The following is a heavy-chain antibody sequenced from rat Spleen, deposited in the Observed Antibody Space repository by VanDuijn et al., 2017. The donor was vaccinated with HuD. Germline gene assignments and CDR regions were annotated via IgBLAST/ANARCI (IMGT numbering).Heavy chain of an antibody. CDR1: GYSITSNY. V-gene: IGHV3-1*01. D-gene: IGHD1-2*01. J-gene: IGHJ3*01. Sequence: EVQLQESGPGLVKPSQSLSLTCSVTGYSITSNYWGWIRKFPGNKMEWMGYISYSGSTSYNPSLKSQISITRDTSKNQFFLQLNSVTTEDTATYYCARSDYSSSPFAYWGQGTLVTVSS. CDR2: ISYSGST. CDR3: ARSDYSSSPFAY.